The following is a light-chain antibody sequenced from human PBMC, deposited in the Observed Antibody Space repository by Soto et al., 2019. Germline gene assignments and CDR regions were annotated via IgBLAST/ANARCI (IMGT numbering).Light chain of an antibody. CDR2: GAS. CDR1: QSVSSSY. CDR3: QDRGNWPLFT. Sequence: EIVLTQSPGTLSLSPGERATLSCRASQSVSSSYLAWYQQKPGQAPRLLIYGASSRATGIPDRFSGSGSGTDFTLTISRLEPEDFAVYYCQDRGNWPLFTFGGGTKVEIK. J-gene: IGKJ4*01. V-gene: IGKV3D-20*02.